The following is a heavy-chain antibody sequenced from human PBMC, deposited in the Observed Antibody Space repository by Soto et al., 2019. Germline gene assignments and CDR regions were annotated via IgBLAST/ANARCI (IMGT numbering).Heavy chain of an antibody. CDR3: ARYNGQWLVQNYYYYGMDV. CDR1: GGTFSSYA. D-gene: IGHD6-19*01. CDR2: IIPIFGTA. J-gene: IGHJ6*02. V-gene: IGHV1-69*13. Sequence: SVKVSCKASGGTFSSYAISWVRRAPGQGLEWMGGIIPIFGTANYAQKFQGRVTITADESTSTAYMELSSLRSEDTAVYYCARYNGQWLVQNYYYYGMDVWGQGTTVTVSS.